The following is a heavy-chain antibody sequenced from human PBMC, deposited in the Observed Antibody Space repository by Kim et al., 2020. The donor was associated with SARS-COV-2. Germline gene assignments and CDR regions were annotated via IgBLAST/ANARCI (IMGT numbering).Heavy chain of an antibody. V-gene: IGHV3-33*01. CDR2: IWYDGSNE. CDR1: GFTFSSYG. J-gene: IGHJ4*02. CDR3: AANFYV. D-gene: IGHD3-16*01. Sequence: GGSLRLSCAASGFTFSSYGMHWVRQAPGKGLEWVAVIWYDGSNEYYADSVKGRFTISRDNSKNTLYLQMNSLRAEDTAVYYCAANFYVWGQGTLVTVSS.